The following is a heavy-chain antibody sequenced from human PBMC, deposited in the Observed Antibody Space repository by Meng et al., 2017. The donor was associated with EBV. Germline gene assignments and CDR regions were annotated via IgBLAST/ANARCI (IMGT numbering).Heavy chain of an antibody. CDR2: LIPMSGAP. J-gene: IGHJ4*02. V-gene: IGHV1-69*01. CDR3: ASESGRGFTPDY. D-gene: IGHD3-10*01. CDR1: GGTFRSDA. Sequence: HVQFAQCGAEVKQPGSSVKVSCRTSGGTFRSDAVSWVRQAPGQGLEWMGGLIPMSGAPHYAQKFQDRVTIIADESTSTHSMELNNLRFEDTAMYYCASESGRGFTPDYWGQGTLVTVSS.